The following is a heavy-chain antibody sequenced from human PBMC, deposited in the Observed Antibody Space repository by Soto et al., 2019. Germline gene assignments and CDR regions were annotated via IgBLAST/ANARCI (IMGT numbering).Heavy chain of an antibody. V-gene: IGHV1-2*02. D-gene: IGHD3-16*01. Sequence: GASVKVSCKASGYTFTGYYMHWVRQAPGQGLEWMGWINPNSGGTNYAQKFQGRVTMTRDTSISTAYMELSRLRSDDTAVYYCARVKALGPRPWAFDIWGQGTMVTVSS. CDR2: INPNSGGT. J-gene: IGHJ3*02. CDR1: GYTFTGYY. CDR3: ARVKALGPRPWAFDI.